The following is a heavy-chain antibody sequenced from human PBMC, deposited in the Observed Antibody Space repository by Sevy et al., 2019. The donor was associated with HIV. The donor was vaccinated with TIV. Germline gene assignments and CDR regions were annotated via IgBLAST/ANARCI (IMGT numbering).Heavy chain of an antibody. J-gene: IGHJ5*02. CDR1: GFTFSSYN. CDR3: ARNGGAYDKGFDP. V-gene: IGHV3-48*04. Sequence: GGSLRLSCVASGFTFSSYNFNWVRQAPGKGLELISFINSGSTIISHADSVKGRFTISRDNAKKSLYLQMNSLRVEDTAFYYCARNGGAYDKGFDPWGQGTLVTVSS. D-gene: IGHD3-22*01. CDR2: INSGSTII.